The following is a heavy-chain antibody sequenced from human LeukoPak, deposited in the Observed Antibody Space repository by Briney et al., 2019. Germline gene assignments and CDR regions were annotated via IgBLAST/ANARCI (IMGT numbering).Heavy chain of an antibody. D-gene: IGHD2-15*01. CDR3: AKTGSLVVDAFDI. CDR2: ISSNGGST. V-gene: IGHV3-64*01. CDR1: GFTFSSYA. J-gene: IGHJ3*02. Sequence: PGGSLRLSCAASGFTFSSYAMHWVRQAPGKGLEYVSAISSNGGSTYCANSVKGRFTISRDNSKNTLYLQMNSLRAEDTAVYYCAKTGSLVVDAFDIWGQGTMVTVSS.